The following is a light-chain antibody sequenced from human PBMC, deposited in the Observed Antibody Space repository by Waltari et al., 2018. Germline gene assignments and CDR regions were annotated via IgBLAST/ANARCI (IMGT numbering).Light chain of an antibody. J-gene: IGLJ2*01. CDR2: EDN. CDR3: QSYDSSNQV. Sequence: NFMLTQPHSVSESPGKTITISCTGRRGSIASNQVQGYPQRPGSAPTTVIYEDNQRPSGVPDRFSGSIDSSSNSASLTISGLKTEDEADYYCQSYDSSNQVFGGGTKLTVL. V-gene: IGLV6-57*02. CDR1: RGSIASNQ.